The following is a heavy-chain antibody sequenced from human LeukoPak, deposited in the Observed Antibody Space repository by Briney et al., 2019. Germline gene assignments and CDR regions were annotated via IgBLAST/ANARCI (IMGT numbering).Heavy chain of an antibody. CDR1: GFTFSSYW. CDR3: AKDDLGGIPDY. Sequence: PGGSLRLSCAASGFTFSSYWMSWVRQAPGKGLEWVANIKQDGSEKYYVDFVKGRFTISRDNAKNSLYLQMNSLRAEDTAVYYCAKDDLGGIPDYWGQGTLVTVSS. D-gene: IGHD3-16*01. J-gene: IGHJ4*02. V-gene: IGHV3-7*03. CDR2: IKQDGSEK.